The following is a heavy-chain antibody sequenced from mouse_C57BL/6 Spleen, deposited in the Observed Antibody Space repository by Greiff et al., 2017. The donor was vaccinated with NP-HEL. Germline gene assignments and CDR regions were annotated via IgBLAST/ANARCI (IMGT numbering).Heavy chain of an antibody. CDR2: IYPGDGDT. CDR3: ARRGYGSSFPWYFDV. V-gene: IGHV1-80*01. J-gene: IGHJ1*03. CDR1: GYAFSSYW. Sequence: LKESGASVKISCKASGYAFSSYWMNWVKQRPGKGLEWIGQIYPGDGDTNYNGKFKGKATLTADKSSSTAYMQLSSLTSEDSAVYFCARRGYGSSFPWYFDVWGTGTTVTVSS. D-gene: IGHD1-1*01.